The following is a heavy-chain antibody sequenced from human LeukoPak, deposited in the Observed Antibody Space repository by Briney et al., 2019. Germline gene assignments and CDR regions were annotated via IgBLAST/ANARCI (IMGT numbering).Heavy chain of an antibody. CDR2: IKQDGSEK. Sequence: GGSLRLSCAASGFTFSSYWMSWVRQAPGKGLEWVANIKQDGSEKYYVDSVKGRFTISRDNAKNSLYLQMNSLRAEDTAVYYCARGLMVYANDLGGFDYWGQGTLVTVSS. CDR1: GFTFSSYW. D-gene: IGHD2-8*01. J-gene: IGHJ4*02. CDR3: ARGLMVYANDLGGFDY. V-gene: IGHV3-7*01.